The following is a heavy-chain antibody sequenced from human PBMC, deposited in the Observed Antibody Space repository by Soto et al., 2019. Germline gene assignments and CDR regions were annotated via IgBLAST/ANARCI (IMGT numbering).Heavy chain of an antibody. CDR2: IYYSGST. Sequence: QVQLQESGPGLVKPSETLSLTCTVSGGSVSSGSYYWSWIRQPPGKGLEWIGYIYYSGSTNYNPSLKSRVPISVDAAKNQSSLKLSSGTAADTAVYYCARGIEGWYQGRYYYGMDVWGQGTTVTVSS. V-gene: IGHV4-61*01. D-gene: IGHD6-19*01. CDR1: GGSVSSGSYY. CDR3: ARGIEGWYQGRYYYGMDV. J-gene: IGHJ6*02.